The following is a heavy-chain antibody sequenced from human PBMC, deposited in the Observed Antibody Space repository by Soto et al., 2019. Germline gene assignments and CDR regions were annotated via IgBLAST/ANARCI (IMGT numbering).Heavy chain of an antibody. CDR2: IYYSGST. CDR1: GDSITSYY. J-gene: IGHJ4*02. D-gene: IGHD5-12*01. V-gene: IGHV4-59*08. Sequence: SETLSLTCTVSGDSITSYYWSWIRQPPGKGLDWIAYIYYSGSTNYNPSLKSRTTISVDTSKNQFSLKMTSVIAADTAVYYCARRRTYSGYSSAFDFWGRGILVTVS. CDR3: ARRRTYSGYSSAFDF.